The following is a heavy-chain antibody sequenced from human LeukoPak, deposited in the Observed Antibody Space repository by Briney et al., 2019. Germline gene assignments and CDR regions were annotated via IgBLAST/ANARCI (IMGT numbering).Heavy chain of an antibody. CDR1: GGSFSGYY. CDR3: ARGEQEMDV. Sequence: SETLSLTCAVYGGSFSGYYWSWIRQPPGKGLEWIGEINHSGSTNYNPSLKSRVTISVDTSKNQFSLELSSVTAADTAVYYCARGEQEMDVWGKGTTVTVSS. V-gene: IGHV4-34*01. D-gene: IGHD1-26*01. J-gene: IGHJ6*04. CDR2: INHSGST.